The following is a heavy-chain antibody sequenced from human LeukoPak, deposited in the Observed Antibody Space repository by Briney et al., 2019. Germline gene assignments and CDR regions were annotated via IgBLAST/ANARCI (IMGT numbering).Heavy chain of an antibody. Sequence: GDSLRLSCAASGFTFSSCAMTWVRQAPGKGLEWVSSISGSGATTNYADSVKGRFTISRDNSNNTVYLQMNSLRAEDAAVYYCAKDQSRVGASDPFDSWGQGMQVGVSS. V-gene: IGHV3-23*01. CDR2: ISGSGATT. CDR3: AKDQSRVGASDPFDS. CDR1: GFTFSSCA. D-gene: IGHD1-26*01. J-gene: IGHJ4*02.